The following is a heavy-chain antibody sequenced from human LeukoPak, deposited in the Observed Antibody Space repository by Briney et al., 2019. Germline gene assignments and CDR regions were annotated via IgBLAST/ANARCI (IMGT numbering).Heavy chain of an antibody. Sequence: GGSLRLSCAASGFTVSSNYMSWVRQAPGKGLEWVSVIYSGGSTYYADSVKGRFTISRDNSKNTLYLQMNSLRAEDTAVYYCARMGRYSYGPGYRGQGTLVTVSS. D-gene: IGHD5-18*01. J-gene: IGHJ4*02. V-gene: IGHV3-53*01. CDR3: ARMGRYSYGPGY. CDR2: IYSGGST. CDR1: GFTVSSNY.